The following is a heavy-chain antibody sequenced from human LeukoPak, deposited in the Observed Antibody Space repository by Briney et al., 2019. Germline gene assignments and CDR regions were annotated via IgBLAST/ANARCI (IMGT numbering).Heavy chain of an antibody. Sequence: SETLSLTCTVSGGSINNYYWSWIRQPPGKAVEWIGYVYYSGSTNYNPSLKSRVTISVDSSKTQFSLKLRSAAAADTAVYFCARDSRYASGRAFDNWGQGTLVTVSS. V-gene: IGHV4-59*01. CDR1: GGSINNYY. CDR3: ARDSRYASGRAFDN. D-gene: IGHD6-19*01. CDR2: VYYSGST. J-gene: IGHJ4*02.